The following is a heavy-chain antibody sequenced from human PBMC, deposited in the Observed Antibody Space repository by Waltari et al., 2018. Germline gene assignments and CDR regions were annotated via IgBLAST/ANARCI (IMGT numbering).Heavy chain of an antibody. CDR2: SNWNGGST. Sequence: LQLQESSPGLVKPSETLSLTCTVSGGSISSSSYYWGWIRQPPGKGLGWVSGSNWNGGSTGYADSVKGRFTISRDKAKNSLYLQMNSLRAEGTALYYCASSTDDYGDMSGYFDYWGQGTLVTVSS. CDR1: GGSISSSSYY. CDR3: ASSTDDYGDMSGYFDY. J-gene: IGHJ4*02. V-gene: IGHV3-20*04. D-gene: IGHD4-17*01.